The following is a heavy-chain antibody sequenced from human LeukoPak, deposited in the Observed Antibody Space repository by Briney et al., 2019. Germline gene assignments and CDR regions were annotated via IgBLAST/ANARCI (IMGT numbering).Heavy chain of an antibody. CDR3: AKVKWKLIGYFDY. V-gene: IGHV3-23*01. CDR1: GFTFSKFA. J-gene: IGHJ4*02. CDR2: LTGDGNT. Sequence: GGSLRLSCAASGFTFSKFAMIWVRQAPGKGLEWVSVLTGDGNTYYADSVKGRFTNSRDDSKNTLFLQMNSLRAEDTAVYFCAKVKWKLIGYFDYWGQGTLVTVSS. D-gene: IGHD1-20*01.